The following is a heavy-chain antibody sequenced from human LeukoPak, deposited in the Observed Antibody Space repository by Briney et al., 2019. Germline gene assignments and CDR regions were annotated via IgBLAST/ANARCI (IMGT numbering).Heavy chain of an antibody. J-gene: IGHJ4*02. Sequence: PGGSLRLSCAASGFTFNNYAMSWVRQAPGKGLEWVSAISGSGGSTYYADSVKGRFTISRDNSKNTLYLQMNSLRAEDTAVYYCAKRGAGGGYFDYWGQGTLVTVSS. CDR3: AKRGAGGGYFDY. V-gene: IGHV3-23*01. D-gene: IGHD1-26*01. CDR2: ISGSGGST. CDR1: GFTFNNYA.